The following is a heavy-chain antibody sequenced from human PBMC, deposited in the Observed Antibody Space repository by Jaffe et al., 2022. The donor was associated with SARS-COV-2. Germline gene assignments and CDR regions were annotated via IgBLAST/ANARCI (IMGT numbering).Heavy chain of an antibody. CDR2: ISAYNGNT. CDR3: AREDRVPSVVGPYYYYGMDV. D-gene: IGHD3-22*01. V-gene: IGHV1-18*01. Sequence: QVQLVQSGAEVKKPGASVKVSCKASGYTFTSYGISWVRQAPGQGLEWMGWISAYNGNTNYAQKLQGRVTMTTDTSTSTAYMELRSLRSDDTAVYYCAREDRVPSVVGPYYYYGMDVWGQGTTVTVSS. CDR1: GYTFTSYG. J-gene: IGHJ6*02.